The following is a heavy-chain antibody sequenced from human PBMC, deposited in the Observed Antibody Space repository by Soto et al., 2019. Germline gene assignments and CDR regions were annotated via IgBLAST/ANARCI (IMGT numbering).Heavy chain of an antibody. CDR1: VGSSSSYY. CDR2: MFYSGST. D-gene: IGHD3-10*01. CDR3: ARAVNYYGSGSFYWWFDP. V-gene: IGHV4-59*01. J-gene: IGHJ5*02. Sequence: PSETLSLTCTVSVGSSSSYYWSWIRQPPGKGLEWIGYMFYSGSTNYNPSLKSRVTMSVDTSKNQFSLKLSSGSAADTAVYYCARAVNYYGSGSFYWWFDPWGQGTLVTVSS.